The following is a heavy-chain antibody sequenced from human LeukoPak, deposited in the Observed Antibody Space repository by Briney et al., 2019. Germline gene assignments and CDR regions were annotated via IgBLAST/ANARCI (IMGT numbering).Heavy chain of an antibody. D-gene: IGHD6-6*01. V-gene: IGHV4-39*01. CDR2: IYYSGTT. CDR3: ATQVGAARTYFDY. J-gene: IGHJ4*01. Sequence: PSETLSLTCAVSGGSLRSRMYYWGWIRQPPGKGLEWIGSIYYSGTTYYNPSLKSRVTISVDTSKNQFSLNLNSVTAADTAVYYCATQVGAARTYFDYSGPRSLVTVSS. CDR1: GGSLRSRMYY.